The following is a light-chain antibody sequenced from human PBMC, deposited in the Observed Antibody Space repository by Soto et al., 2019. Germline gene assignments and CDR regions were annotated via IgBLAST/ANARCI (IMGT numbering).Light chain of an antibody. CDR3: QQRSNWPPRT. Sequence: EIAMTQSAGKLSVSAGGIAIGSCRTSQSVSRYLAWYQQKPGQAPRLLIYDASNRATGIPARFSGSGSRTDLNLTIRRLGPEDCAVYYCQQRSNWPPRTFGQGTKVDIK. CDR2: DAS. CDR1: QSVSRY. V-gene: IGKV3-11*01. J-gene: IGKJ1*01.